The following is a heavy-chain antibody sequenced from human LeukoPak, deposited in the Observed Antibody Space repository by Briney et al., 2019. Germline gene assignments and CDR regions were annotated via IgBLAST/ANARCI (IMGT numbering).Heavy chain of an antibody. D-gene: IGHD6-19*01. CDR1: GFTFSSYA. J-gene: IGHJ4*02. Sequence: PGGSLRLSCAASGFTFSSYAMSWVRQAPGKGLEWVSAISGSGGSTYYADSVKGRFTISRDNSKNTLYLQMNSLRAEDTAVYYCAKDIRGIAVAGTLIDYWGQGTLVTVSS. V-gene: IGHV3-23*01. CDR2: ISGSGGST. CDR3: AKDIRGIAVAGTLIDY.